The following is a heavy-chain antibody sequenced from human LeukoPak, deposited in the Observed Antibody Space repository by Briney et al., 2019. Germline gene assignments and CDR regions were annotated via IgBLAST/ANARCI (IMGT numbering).Heavy chain of an antibody. CDR2: ISSSGSTI. CDR1: GFTFSDYY. V-gene: IGHV3-11*04. J-gene: IGHJ4*02. Sequence: GGSLRLSCAASGFTFSDYYMSWIRQAPGKGLKWVSCISSSGSTIYYADSVKGRFTISRDNAKNSLYLQMNSLRAEDTAVYYCARAHYSNYAGLRDPNPYWGQGTLVTVSS. D-gene: IGHD4-11*01. CDR3: ARAHYSNYAGLRDPNPY.